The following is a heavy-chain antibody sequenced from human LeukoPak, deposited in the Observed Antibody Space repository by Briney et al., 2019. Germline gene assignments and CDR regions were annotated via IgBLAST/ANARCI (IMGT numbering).Heavy chain of an antibody. J-gene: IGHJ4*02. CDR2: INSGSNYL. CDR3: ARDGSPYSSGWYAGDY. D-gene: IGHD6-19*01. Sequence: GGSLRLSCAASGLSFSIYTMNWVRQAPGKGLEWLSSINSGSNYLYYADSVKGRFTISRDNAKNSLYLQMNSLRADDTAVYYCARDGSPYSSGWYAGDYWGQGTLVTVSS. V-gene: IGHV3-21*04. CDR1: GLSFSIYT.